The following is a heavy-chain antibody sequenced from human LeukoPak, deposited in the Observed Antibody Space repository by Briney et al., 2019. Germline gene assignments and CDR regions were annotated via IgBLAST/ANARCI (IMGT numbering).Heavy chain of an antibody. CDR2: INWDGGST. CDR1: GFTFDDYG. J-gene: IGHJ4*02. CDR3: AKDDGGSSPTIDY. D-gene: IGHD1-26*01. V-gene: IGHV3-43D*03. Sequence: PGGSLRLSCAASGFTFDDYGMSWVRQAPGKGLEWVSGINWDGGSTYYADSVKGRFTISRDNRKNSLYLQMNSLRAEDTALYYCAKDDGGSSPTIDYWGQGTLVTVSS.